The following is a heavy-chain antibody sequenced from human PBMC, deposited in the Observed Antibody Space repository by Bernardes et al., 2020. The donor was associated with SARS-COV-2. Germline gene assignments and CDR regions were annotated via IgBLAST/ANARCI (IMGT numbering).Heavy chain of an antibody. J-gene: IGHJ4*02. CDR1: GGSFSGYY. V-gene: IGHV4-34*01. D-gene: IGHD2-8*01. CDR2: INHNGST. CDR3: ARFPLGSNGVLGFDY. Sequence: SETLSLTCAVYGGSFSGYYWSWIRQPPEKGLEWIGEINHNGSTNYNPSLKSRVTISVDTSKNQFSLKLSSVTAADTAVYYCARFPLGSNGVLGFDYWGQGTLVTVSS.